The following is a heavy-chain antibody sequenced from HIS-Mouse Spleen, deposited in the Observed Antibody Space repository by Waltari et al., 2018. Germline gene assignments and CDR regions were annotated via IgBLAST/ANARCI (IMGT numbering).Heavy chain of an antibody. CDR1: GGSISSGGYY. Sequence: QVQLQESGPGLVKPSQTLSLTCTVSGGSISSGGYYWSWIRQHPGKGLEWIGYIYYSGGTYYNPSLRSRGTISVETSKNQFSLKLSSVTAADTAVYYCARGAVTTPYYFDYWGQGTLVTVSS. D-gene: IGHD4-17*01. CDR2: IYYSGGT. V-gene: IGHV4-31*03. J-gene: IGHJ4*02. CDR3: ARGAVTTPYYFDY.